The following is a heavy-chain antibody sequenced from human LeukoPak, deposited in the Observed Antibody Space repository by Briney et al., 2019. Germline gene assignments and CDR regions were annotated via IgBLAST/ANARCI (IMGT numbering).Heavy chain of an antibody. Sequence: ASVKVSCKASGYTFTSYGISWERQAPGQGLEWMGWISAYNGNTNYAQKLQGRVTMTTDTSTSTAYMELRSLRSDDTAVYYCALTQGGYCSGGSCYLPSDYWGQGTLVTVSS. J-gene: IGHJ4*02. CDR3: ALTQGGYCSGGSCYLPSDY. D-gene: IGHD2-15*01. V-gene: IGHV1-18*01. CDR2: ISAYNGNT. CDR1: GYTFTSYG.